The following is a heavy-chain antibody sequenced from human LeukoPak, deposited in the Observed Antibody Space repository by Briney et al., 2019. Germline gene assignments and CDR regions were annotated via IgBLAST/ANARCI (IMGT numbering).Heavy chain of an antibody. CDR2: IYYSGST. J-gene: IGHJ4*02. CDR1: GGSISSSYYY. CDR3: ARSPARGPYDFWSGYYKSETDY. Sequence: SETLSLTCTVSGGSISSSYYYWGWIRQPPGKGLEWIGSIYYSGSTYYNPSLKSRVTISVDTSKNQFSLKLRSVTAADTAVYYCARSPARGPYDFWSGYYKSETDYWGQGTLVTVSS. V-gene: IGHV4-39*01. D-gene: IGHD3-3*01.